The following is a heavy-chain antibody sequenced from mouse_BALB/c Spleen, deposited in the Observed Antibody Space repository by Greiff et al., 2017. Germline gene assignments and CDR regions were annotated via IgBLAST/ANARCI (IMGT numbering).Heavy chain of an antibody. Sequence: VQLKQSGPELVKPGASVKISCKASGYSFTGYYMHWVKQSHVKSLEWIGRINPYNGATSYNQNFKDKASLTVDKSSSTAYMELHSLTSEDSAVYYCARWMITTGYAMDYWGQGTSVTVSS. CDR1: GYSFTGYY. CDR3: ARWMITTGYAMDY. V-gene: IGHV1-31*01. D-gene: IGHD2-4*01. CDR2: INPYNGAT. J-gene: IGHJ4*01.